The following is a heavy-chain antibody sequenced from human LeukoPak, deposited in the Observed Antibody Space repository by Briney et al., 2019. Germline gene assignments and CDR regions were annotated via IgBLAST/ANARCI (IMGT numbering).Heavy chain of an antibody. V-gene: IGHV3-23*01. CDR1: GFTFSSYA. Sequence: PGRSLRLSCAASGFTFSSYAMSWVRQAPGKGLEWVSAISGSGGSTYYADSVKGRFTISRDNSKNTLYLQMNSLRAEDTAVYYCAKTAVAGTNVIYYFDYWGQGTLVTVSS. J-gene: IGHJ4*02. D-gene: IGHD6-19*01. CDR2: ISGSGGST. CDR3: AKTAVAGTNVIYYFDY.